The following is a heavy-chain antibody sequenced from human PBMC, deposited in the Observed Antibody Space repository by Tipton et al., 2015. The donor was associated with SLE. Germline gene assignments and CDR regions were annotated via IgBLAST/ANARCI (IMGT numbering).Heavy chain of an antibody. Sequence: GLVKPSETLSLTCTVSGGSISGFYWSWIRQSPGKGLEWIGYTYYRESTNYNPSLISRATISLDTPRNQFSLKLRSVIAADTAMYYCARSVLTYSSSSDYWGLGALVTVSS. CDR2: TYYREST. J-gene: IGHJ4*02. CDR1: GGSISGFY. D-gene: IGHD6-6*01. V-gene: IGHV4-59*01. CDR3: ARSVLTYSSSSDY.